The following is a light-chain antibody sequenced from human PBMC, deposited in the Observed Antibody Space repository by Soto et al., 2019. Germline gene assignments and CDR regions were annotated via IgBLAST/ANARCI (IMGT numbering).Light chain of an antibody. Sequence: EIVMTQSPATLSVSPGERATLSCRASQSVSSNLAWYQQKPGQAPTLIIYGASTRATGIPARFSGSGSGTEFTLTISSLQSEDFAVYYCQQYNNWLWTFGQGTKVEIK. CDR3: QQYNNWLWT. CDR1: QSVSSN. CDR2: GAS. J-gene: IGKJ1*01. V-gene: IGKV3-15*01.